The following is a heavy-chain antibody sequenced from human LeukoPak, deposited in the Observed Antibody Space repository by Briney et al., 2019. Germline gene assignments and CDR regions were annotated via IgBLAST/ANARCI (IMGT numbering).Heavy chain of an antibody. CDR2: IYSGGST. CDR1: GFTVSSNY. Sequence: PGGSLRLSCAASGFTVSSNYMSWVRQAPGKGLEWVSVIYSGGSTYYADSVKGRFTISRDNSKNTLYLQMNSLRAEDTAVYYCARGAGHDYVWGSYRPGGAFDIWGQGTMVTVSS. V-gene: IGHV3-66*01. CDR3: ARGAGHDYVWGSYRPGGAFDI. J-gene: IGHJ3*02. D-gene: IGHD3-16*02.